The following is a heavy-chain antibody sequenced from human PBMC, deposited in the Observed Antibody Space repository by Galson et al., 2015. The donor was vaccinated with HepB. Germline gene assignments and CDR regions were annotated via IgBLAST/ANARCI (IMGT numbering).Heavy chain of an antibody. CDR3: ATGIVPAAIKAPIDAFDI. CDR2: FDPEDGET. D-gene: IGHD2-2*02. Sequence: SVKVSCKVSGYTLTELSMHWVRQAPGKGLEWMGGFDPEDGETIYAQKFQGRVTMTEDTSTDTAYMELSSLRSEDTAVYYCATGIVPAAIKAPIDAFDIWGQGTMVTVSS. V-gene: IGHV1-24*01. CDR1: GYTLTELS. J-gene: IGHJ3*02.